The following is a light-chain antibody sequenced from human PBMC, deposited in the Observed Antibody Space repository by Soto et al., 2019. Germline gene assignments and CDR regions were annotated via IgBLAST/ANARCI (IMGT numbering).Light chain of an antibody. CDR1: QSLVNSDGSTY. Sequence: DVVMTQSPLSLPVTLGQPASISCRSSQSLVNSDGSTYLNWLQQRPGQSPRRLIYQVSKRDSGVPDRFSGSGSGPDFTLKISRVEAEDVGVYYCMQATHSPPYTFGQGTNLEI. CDR2: QVS. CDR3: MQATHSPPYT. V-gene: IGKV2-30*01. J-gene: IGKJ2*01.